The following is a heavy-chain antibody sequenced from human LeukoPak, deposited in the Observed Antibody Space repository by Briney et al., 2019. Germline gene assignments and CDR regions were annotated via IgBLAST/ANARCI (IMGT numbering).Heavy chain of an antibody. V-gene: IGHV4-34*01. Sequence: PSETLSLTCAVYGGSLSGYYWSWIRQPPGKGLEWIGEINHSGSTNYNPSLKSRVTISVDTSKNQFSLKLSSVTAADTAVYYCARGRGYSGHDPVDYWGQGTLVTVSS. CDR1: GGSLSGYY. CDR2: INHSGST. CDR3: ARGRGYSGHDPVDY. J-gene: IGHJ4*02. D-gene: IGHD5-12*01.